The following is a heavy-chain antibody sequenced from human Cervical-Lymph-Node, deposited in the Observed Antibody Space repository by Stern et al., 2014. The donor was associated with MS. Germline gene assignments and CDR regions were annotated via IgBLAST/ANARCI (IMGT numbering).Heavy chain of an antibody. CDR2: INTNTGKP. J-gene: IGHJ5*02. V-gene: IGHV7-4-1*02. CDR1: GYNFRNYA. Sequence: VQLVESGSELKKPGASVKVSCKASGYNFRNYAMNWVRQAPGQGLEWMGWINTNTGKPLYAQGFTGRFVFSLDTSVSTAYLQISSLKTEDTAVYYCASRGAGEFGVSPTGSWGQGTLVTVSS. D-gene: IGHD2-8*01. CDR3: ASRGAGEFGVSPTGS.